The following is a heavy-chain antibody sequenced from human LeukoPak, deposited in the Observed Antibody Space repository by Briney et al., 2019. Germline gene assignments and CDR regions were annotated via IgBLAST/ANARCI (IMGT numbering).Heavy chain of an antibody. V-gene: IGHV3-48*03. Sequence: GGSLRLSCVGSGLTFNGFEMNWVRQAPGKGLEWVSYIRGDGSLKTYAESVKGRFTISRDNAKNSVYLQMDSLRVEDTAIYYCARRFRGWGQGILVTVSS. J-gene: IGHJ4*02. CDR2: IRGDGSLK. CDR1: GLTFNGFE. D-gene: IGHD5-24*01. CDR3: ARRFRG.